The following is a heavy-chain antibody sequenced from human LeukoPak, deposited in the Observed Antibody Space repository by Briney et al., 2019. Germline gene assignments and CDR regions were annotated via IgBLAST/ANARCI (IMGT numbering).Heavy chain of an antibody. Sequence: PGGSLRLSCAASGFTFNTYGMSWVRQAPGKGLEWVSGISGSGGATYHADSVKGRFTISRDDPHNTLYLQMNSLRAEDTAVYFCARGGVDYYGSGTYYLMYYFDYWGQGALVTVSS. CDR1: GFTFNTYG. CDR3: ARGGVDYYGSGTYYLMYYFDY. V-gene: IGHV3-23*01. J-gene: IGHJ4*02. CDR2: ISGSGGAT. D-gene: IGHD3-10*01.